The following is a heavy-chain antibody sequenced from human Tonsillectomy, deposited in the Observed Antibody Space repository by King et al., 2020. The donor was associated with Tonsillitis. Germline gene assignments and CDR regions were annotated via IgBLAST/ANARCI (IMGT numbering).Heavy chain of an antibody. CDR1: GGTFSSYA. Sequence: QLVQSGAEVKKPGSSVKVSCKASGGTFSSYAISWVRQAPGQGLEWMGGIIPIFGTVNYAQKFQGRVTSTADKSTGTAYMELSSLRSEDTAVYYCARDYGYKYYFDYWGQGTLVTVSS. J-gene: IGHJ4*02. D-gene: IGHD5-24*01. CDR2: IIPIFGTV. V-gene: IGHV1-69*14. CDR3: ARDYGYKYYFDY.